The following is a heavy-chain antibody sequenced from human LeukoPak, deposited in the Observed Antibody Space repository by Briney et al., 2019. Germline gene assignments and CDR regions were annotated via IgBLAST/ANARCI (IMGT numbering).Heavy chain of an antibody. V-gene: IGHV3-23*01. CDR3: AKETIFGVVLTLFDY. Sequence: GGSLRLSCAAPGFTFSSYAMSWVRQAPGKGLEWVSAISGSGGSTYYADSVKGRFTISRDNSKNTLYLQMNSLRAEDTAVYYCAKETIFGVVLTLFDYWGQGTLVTVSS. D-gene: IGHD3-3*01. J-gene: IGHJ4*02. CDR2: ISGSGGST. CDR1: GFTFSSYA.